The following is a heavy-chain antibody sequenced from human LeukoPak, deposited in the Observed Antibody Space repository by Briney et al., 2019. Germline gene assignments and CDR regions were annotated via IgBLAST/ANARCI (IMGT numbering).Heavy chain of an antibody. CDR3: ARDGVVGYCSGGSCYSDY. J-gene: IGHJ4*02. CDR1: GYTFTSYG. CDR2: IGAYNGNT. V-gene: IGHV1-18*01. D-gene: IGHD2-15*01. Sequence: GASVKVSCKASGYTFTSYGISWVRQAPGQGLEWMGWIGAYNGNTNYAQKPQGRVTMTTDTSTSTAYMELRSLRSDDTAVYYCARDGVVGYCSGGSCYSDYWGQGTLVTVSS.